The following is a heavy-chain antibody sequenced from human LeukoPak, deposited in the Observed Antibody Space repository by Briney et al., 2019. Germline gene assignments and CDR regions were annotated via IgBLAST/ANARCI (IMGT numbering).Heavy chain of an antibody. CDR3: ARDGEAAGNMDY. J-gene: IGHJ4*02. CDR2: ISRSSNTI. D-gene: IGHD6-13*01. V-gene: IGHV3-48*04. CDR1: GFTFSSYN. Sequence: GGSLRLSCAASGFTFSSYNMDWVRQAPGKGLEWVSYISRSSNTIYYTDSVKGRFTISRDNTKNSLYLQMNSLRADDTAVYYCARDGEAAGNMDYWGQGTLVTVSS.